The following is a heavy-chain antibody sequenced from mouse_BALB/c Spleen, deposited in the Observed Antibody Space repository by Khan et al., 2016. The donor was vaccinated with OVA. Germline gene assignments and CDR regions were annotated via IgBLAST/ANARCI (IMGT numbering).Heavy chain of an antibody. CDR1: GFNIKDTY. D-gene: IGHD2-4*01. CDR2: IDPANGNT. Sequence: EVQLQESGAELVKPGASVKLSCTASGFNIKDTYMHWVKQRPEQGLEWIGRIDPANGNTKYDPKFQGKATITADTSSNTAYLQLSSLTSEDTAVYYCARSTMSTAMDYWGQGTSVTVSS. CDR3: ARSTMSTAMDY. J-gene: IGHJ4*01. V-gene: IGHV14-3*02.